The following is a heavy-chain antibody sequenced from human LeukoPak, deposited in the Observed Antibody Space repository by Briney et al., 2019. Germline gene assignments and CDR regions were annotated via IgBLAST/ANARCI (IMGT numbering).Heavy chain of an antibody. CDR2: INTDGSIT. D-gene: IGHD6-13*01. V-gene: IGHV3-74*01. CDR1: GFTFSSYW. CDR3: ARSAAGSAFDI. Sequence: GGSLRLSCAASGFTFSSYWMHWVRQAPGKGLVWVSRINTDGSITDYAGSVKGRFAISRDNAKNTLYLQMNSLRAEDTAVYYCARSAAGSAFDIWGQGTMVTVSS. J-gene: IGHJ3*02.